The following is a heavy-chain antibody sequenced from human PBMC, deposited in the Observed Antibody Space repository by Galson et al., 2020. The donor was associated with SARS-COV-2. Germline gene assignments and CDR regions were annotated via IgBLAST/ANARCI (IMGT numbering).Heavy chain of an antibody. V-gene: IGHV4-59*01. J-gene: IGHJ4*02. CDR1: GASLSRNN. CDR3: ARAGDPVGAPLDY. Sequence: SETLSLTCTVSGASLSRNNWSWIRQPPGMGLEYIGYIYYSGITNYNPSLKTRVTISLDRSKNQFSLKLNSMIGADTAVYYCARAGDPVGAPLDYWGQGGLVTVSS. CDR2: IYYSGIT. D-gene: IGHD1-26*01.